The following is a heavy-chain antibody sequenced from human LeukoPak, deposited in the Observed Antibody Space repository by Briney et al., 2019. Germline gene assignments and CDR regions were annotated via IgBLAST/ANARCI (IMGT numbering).Heavy chain of an antibody. D-gene: IGHD3-10*01. CDR2: INPNSGGT. Sequence: ASVKVSCKASGYTFTGYYMHWVRQAPGQGLEWMGWINPNSGGTNCAQKFQGRVTMTRDTSISTAYMELSRLRSDDTAVYYCARGGVLGITMARGPPRGVYYYYGMDVWGQGTTVTVSS. CDR1: GYTFTGYY. J-gene: IGHJ6*02. V-gene: IGHV1-2*02. CDR3: ARGGVLGITMARGPPRGVYYYYGMDV.